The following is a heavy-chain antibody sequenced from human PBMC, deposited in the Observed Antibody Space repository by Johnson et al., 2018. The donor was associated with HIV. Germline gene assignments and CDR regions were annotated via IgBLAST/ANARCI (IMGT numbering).Heavy chain of an antibody. Sequence: QVQLVESGGGLVQPGGSLRLSCAASGFTFSTYAMNWVRQAPGKGLEWVAVISYDGSKKYYAGSVKGRFTISRDNSKTTLYLQMNSLRAEDTAVYYCARDPDGTTVTTYPDAAFDIWGQGTMVTVSS. D-gene: IGHD1-1*01. CDR1: GFTFSTYA. CDR3: ARDPDGTTVTTYPDAAFDI. V-gene: IGHV3-30*03. J-gene: IGHJ3*02. CDR2: ISYDGSKK.